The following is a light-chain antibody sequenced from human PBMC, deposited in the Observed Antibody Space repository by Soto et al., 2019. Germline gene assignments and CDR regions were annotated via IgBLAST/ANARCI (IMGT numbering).Light chain of an antibody. V-gene: IGKV3-11*01. CDR1: QSVSSY. CDR2: DAS. Sequence: SPSNPSFAPGERTTPSCMASQSVSSYLAWYQQKPGQAPRLLIYDASNRATGIPARFSGSGSGTDFTLTISSLEPEDCTVYYCQHSGSSPITFGQGTRLE. CDR3: QHSGSSPIT. J-gene: IGKJ5*01.